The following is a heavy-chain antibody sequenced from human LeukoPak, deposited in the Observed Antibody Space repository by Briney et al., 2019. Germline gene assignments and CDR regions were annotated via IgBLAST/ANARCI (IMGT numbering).Heavy chain of an antibody. J-gene: IGHJ4*02. CDR3: ASGLLWFGESPKIDY. V-gene: IGHV4-4*02. D-gene: IGHD3-10*01. CDR1: GGSISSSNW. Sequence: SETLSLTCAVSGGSISSSNWWTWVRQPPGKGLEWIGEVYHSGSTTYNPSLKSRVTISVDKSKNQFSLRLSSVTAADTAVYYCASGLLWFGESPKIDYWGQGTLVSVSS. CDR2: VYHSGST.